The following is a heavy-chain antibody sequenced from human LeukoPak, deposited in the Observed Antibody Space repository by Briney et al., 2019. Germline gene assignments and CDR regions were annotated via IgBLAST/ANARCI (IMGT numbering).Heavy chain of an antibody. Sequence: GGSLRLSCAASGFTFSSYSMNWVRQAPGKGLEWVSSISSGSSYIYYADSVRGRFTISRDNARNSLYLQMNSLRGEDTAVYYCARDENAYCSGGSCSYFQHWGQGTLVTVSS. V-gene: IGHV3-21*01. J-gene: IGHJ1*01. CDR2: ISSGSSYI. D-gene: IGHD2-15*01. CDR3: ARDENAYCSGGSCSYFQH. CDR1: GFTFSSYS.